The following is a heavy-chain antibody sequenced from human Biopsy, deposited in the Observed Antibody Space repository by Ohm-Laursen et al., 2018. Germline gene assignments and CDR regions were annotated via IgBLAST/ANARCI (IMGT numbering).Heavy chain of an antibody. J-gene: IGHJ4*02. Sequence: SLRLSCAASGFTFSDYWMGWVRQAPGKGLEWVANIKQDGNEKYYVDSVMGRFTISRDNGKNSLYLQMNSLRAEDTAAYYCARARGSGRLRYHFDYWGQGTLVTVSS. D-gene: IGHD1-26*01. CDR3: ARARGSGRLRYHFDY. V-gene: IGHV3-7*01. CDR1: GFTFSDYW. CDR2: IKQDGNEK.